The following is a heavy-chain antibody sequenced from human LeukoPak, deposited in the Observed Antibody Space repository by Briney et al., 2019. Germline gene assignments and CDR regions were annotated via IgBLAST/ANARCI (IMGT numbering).Heavy chain of an antibody. V-gene: IGHV4-38-2*02. Sequence: SETLSLTCTVSGYSISSGYYWGWIRKPPGKGLEWIGSIYHGGSTYYNPSLKSRVSISVDTSKNQFSLKLSSVTAADTAVYYCARDLPYYYDSSGYSYWGQGTLVTVSS. CDR2: IYHGGST. CDR3: ARDLPYYYDSSGYSY. D-gene: IGHD3-22*01. J-gene: IGHJ4*02. CDR1: GYSISSGYY.